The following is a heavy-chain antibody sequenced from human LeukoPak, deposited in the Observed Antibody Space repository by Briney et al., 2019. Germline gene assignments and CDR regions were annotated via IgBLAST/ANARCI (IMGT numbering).Heavy chain of an antibody. CDR1: GFTFSASW. D-gene: IGHD5-12*01. J-gene: IGHJ3*02. V-gene: IGHV3-7*01. CDR3: TRDSGYNAFDI. Sequence: GGSLRFSCAATGFTFSASWMAWVRQAPGRGVEWVGNIKEDGTTKNYVVSVRGRFTISRDNAKNSLYLQMNSLRGEDTAVYYCTRDSGYNAFDIWGQGTMVTVS. CDR2: IKEDGTTK.